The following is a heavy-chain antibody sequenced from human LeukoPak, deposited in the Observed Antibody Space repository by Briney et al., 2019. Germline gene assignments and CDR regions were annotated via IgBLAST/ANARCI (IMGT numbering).Heavy chain of an antibody. V-gene: IGHV4-34*01. CDR1: GGSFSGYY. D-gene: IGHD5-12*01. CDR2: INHSGST. CDR3: ARGFWLRPYFDY. Sequence: SETLSLTCAVFGGSFSGYYWSWIRQPPGKGLEWIGEINHSGSTNYDPSLKSRVSISVDTSKNQFSLKLSSVTAADTAVYYCARGFWLRPYFDYWGQGTLVTVSS. J-gene: IGHJ4*02.